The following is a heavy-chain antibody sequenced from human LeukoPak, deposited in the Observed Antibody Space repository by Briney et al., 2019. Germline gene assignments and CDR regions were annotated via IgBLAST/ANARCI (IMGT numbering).Heavy chain of an antibody. CDR3: AKADYGDYAFDY. D-gene: IGHD4-17*01. Sequence: GGSLRLSCAASGFTFTNCAMSWVRQAPGKGLEWVSAITYSGADTYYADSVKGRFTISRDSSKSTLYLQMSSLRADDTAVYYCAKADYGDYAFDYWGQGTLVTVSS. CDR1: GFTFTNCA. J-gene: IGHJ4*02. CDR2: ITYSGADT. V-gene: IGHV3-23*01.